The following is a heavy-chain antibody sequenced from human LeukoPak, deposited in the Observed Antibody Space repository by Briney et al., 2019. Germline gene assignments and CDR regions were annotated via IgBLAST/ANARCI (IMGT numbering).Heavy chain of an antibody. CDR3: TKRLSLRFDAFDI. J-gene: IGHJ3*02. Sequence: GGSLRLSCAASGFTFSSYAMSWVRQAPGKGLEWVSGISGSDGTSSDTVGSTYYADSVKGRFTISRHDSKNTVYLEMNSLRAEDTAVYYCTKRLSLRFDAFDIWGPGTMVTVSS. CDR2: ISGSDGTSSDTVGST. V-gene: IGHV3-23*01. D-gene: IGHD3-3*01. CDR1: GFTFSSYA.